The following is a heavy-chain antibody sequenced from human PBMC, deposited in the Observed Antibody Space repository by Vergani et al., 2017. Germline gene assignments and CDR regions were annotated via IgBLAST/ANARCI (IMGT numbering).Heavy chain of an antibody. J-gene: IGHJ4*02. CDR2: IISSGSTI. CDR1: GFTFSSYE. CDR3: ARVVEGLAKKGYCTNGVCSGPFDY. V-gene: IGHV3-48*03. D-gene: IGHD2-8*01. Sequence: EVQLVESGGGLVQPGGSLRLSCAASGFTFSSYEMNWVRQAPGKGLEWVSYIISSGSTIYYADSVKGRFTISRDNAKNSLYLQMNSLRAEDTAVYYCARVVEGLAKKGYCTNGVCSGPFDYWGEGTLVTGSS.